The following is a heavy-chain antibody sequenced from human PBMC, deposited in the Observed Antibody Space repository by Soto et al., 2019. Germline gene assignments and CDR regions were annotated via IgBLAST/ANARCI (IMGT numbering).Heavy chain of an antibody. Sequence: GGSLRLSCAASGFTFSNYSVNWVRQAPGKGLEWVSCISSSSDTIYYADSVKGRFTISRDNAKNSLYLQMNSLIDEDTAVYYFARPFYMGGWYIWLFWGKGTMATVSS. V-gene: IGHV3-48*02. D-gene: IGHD6-19*01. CDR3: ARPFYMGGWYIWLF. CDR2: ISSSSDTI. J-gene: IGHJ3*01. CDR1: GFTFSNYS.